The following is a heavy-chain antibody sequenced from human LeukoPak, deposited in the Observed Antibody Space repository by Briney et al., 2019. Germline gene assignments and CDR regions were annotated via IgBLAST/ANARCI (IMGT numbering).Heavy chain of an antibody. CDR2: IYYSGSS. CDR3: ARTFGTYQYYFDY. D-gene: IGHD1-26*01. CDR1: GGSISRYY. J-gene: IGHJ4*02. V-gene: IGHV4-59*01. Sequence: SETLSLTCTVSGGSISRYYWSWIRQPPGKGLEWIGYIYYSGSSNYNPSLKSRVTISVDTSKNQFSLNLSSVTAADTAVYYCARTFGTYQYYFDYWGQGSLVAVSS.